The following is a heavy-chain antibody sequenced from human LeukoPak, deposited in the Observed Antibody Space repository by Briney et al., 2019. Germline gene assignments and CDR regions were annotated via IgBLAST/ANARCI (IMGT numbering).Heavy chain of an antibody. D-gene: IGHD4-17*01. V-gene: IGHV3-48*02. CDR2: SSSSSSTI. Sequence: GGSLRLSCAASVFTFRTYSMNWVRQAPGKGLERISYSSSSSSTIYYADSVKGRFTISRDNAKNSLYLQMNNLRDEDTAVYYCARVGLGYGDYYYFYGMDVWGQGTTVTVSS. CDR1: VFTFRTYS. CDR3: ARVGLGYGDYYYFYGMDV. J-gene: IGHJ6*02.